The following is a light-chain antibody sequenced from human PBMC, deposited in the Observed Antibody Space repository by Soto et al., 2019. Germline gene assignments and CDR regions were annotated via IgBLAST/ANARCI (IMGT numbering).Light chain of an antibody. CDR2: GAS. V-gene: IGKV3D-7*01. CDR1: QGVSSSY. J-gene: IGKJ4*01. Sequence: PGERVTLSCGASQGVSSSYLTWYQQKPGQAPRLLIYGASTRATSIPARFSGSGSGTDFTLTISSLQPEDFAVYYCQQDYNLLTFGGGTKVEIK. CDR3: QQDYNLLT.